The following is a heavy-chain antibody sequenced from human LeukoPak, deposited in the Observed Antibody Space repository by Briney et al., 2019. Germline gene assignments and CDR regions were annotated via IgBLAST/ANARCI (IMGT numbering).Heavy chain of an antibody. CDR2: MNPNNGNT. D-gene: IGHD2-15*01. Sequence: ASVKVSCKASGYTFTSYDINWVRQASGQGLEWMGWMNPNNGNTGYPQKFQGRVTITADESTSTAYMELSSLRSEDTAVYYCAREYCSGGSCYSQSYYFDYWGQGTLVTVSS. CDR3: AREYCSGGSCYSQSYYFDY. CDR1: GYTFTSYD. V-gene: IGHV1-8*01. J-gene: IGHJ4*01.